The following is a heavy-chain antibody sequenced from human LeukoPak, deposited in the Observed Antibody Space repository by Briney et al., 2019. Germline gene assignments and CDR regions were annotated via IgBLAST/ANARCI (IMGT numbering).Heavy chain of an antibody. Sequence: GGSLRLSCAASGFTLSGYVMTWVRQAPGKGLECVSSITFSSSHIYYADSVKGRFTISRDNTKDSLYLQMNSLRAEDTAIYYCARGPQFSGPGWFDPWGQGTLVTVSS. J-gene: IGHJ5*02. CDR2: ITFSSSHI. V-gene: IGHV3-21*01. CDR3: ARGPQFSGPGWFDP. CDR1: GFTLSGYV. D-gene: IGHD3-10*01.